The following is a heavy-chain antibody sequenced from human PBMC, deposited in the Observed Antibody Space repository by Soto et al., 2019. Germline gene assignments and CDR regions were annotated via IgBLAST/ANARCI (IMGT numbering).Heavy chain of an antibody. CDR2: IYYGGISGIT. V-gene: IGHV4-31*03. J-gene: IGHJ4*02. Sequence: SETLSLTCTVSGGSISSGGYYWTWIRQHPGKGLEWIGYIYYGGISGITYYNPSLKSRVTISVDTSKNQFSLKLTSVTAADTAVYYCARGLTAADWGQGTLVTVSS. CDR3: ARGLTAAD. D-gene: IGHD6-13*01. CDR1: GGSISSGGYY.